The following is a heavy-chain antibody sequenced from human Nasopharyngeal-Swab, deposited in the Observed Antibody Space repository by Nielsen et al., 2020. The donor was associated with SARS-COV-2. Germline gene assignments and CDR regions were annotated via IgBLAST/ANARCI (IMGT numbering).Heavy chain of an antibody. J-gene: IGHJ4*02. V-gene: IGHV3-21*01. CDR2: ISSSSSYI. CDR3: ASERSSRLGEGTFDY. D-gene: IGHD3-16*01. Sequence: GESLMISCAASGFTFSSYSMNWVRQAPGKGLEWVSSISSSSSYIYYADSVKGRFTISRDNAKNSLYLQMNSLRAEDTAVYYCASERSSRLGEGTFDYWGQGTLVTVSS. CDR1: GFTFSSYS.